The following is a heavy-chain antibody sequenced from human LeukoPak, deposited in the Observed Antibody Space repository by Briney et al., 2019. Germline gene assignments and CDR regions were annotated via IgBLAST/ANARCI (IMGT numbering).Heavy chain of an antibody. Sequence: PAETLSLTCTVSGGSITTTNYLWGWIPQPRGEGLEGIVSIYYSGSTFYNPSLKSRVTIRVDTSKNQFSLMLTSMPAADTAVYYCTRRGYNYGVDYWGQGTLVTVSS. J-gene: IGHJ4*02. CDR3: TRRGYNYGVDY. CDR2: IYYSGST. V-gene: IGHV4-39*01. CDR1: GGSITTTNYL. D-gene: IGHD5-18*01.